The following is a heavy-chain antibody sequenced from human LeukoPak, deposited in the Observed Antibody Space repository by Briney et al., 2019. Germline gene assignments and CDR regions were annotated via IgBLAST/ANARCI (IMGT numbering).Heavy chain of an antibody. V-gene: IGHV1-46*01. CDR1: GYTFTSYY. D-gene: IGHD5-18*01. CDR3: ARDWLQVWTGAGTEQIDY. J-gene: IGHJ4*02. CDR2: INPSGGST. Sequence: GGSVKVSCKASGYTFTSYYMHWVRQAPGQGLEWMGKINPSGGSTSYARKFQGRVTMTRDTSTSTVYMELSSLRSEDTAVYYCARDWLQVWTGAGTEQIDYWGQGTLVTVSS.